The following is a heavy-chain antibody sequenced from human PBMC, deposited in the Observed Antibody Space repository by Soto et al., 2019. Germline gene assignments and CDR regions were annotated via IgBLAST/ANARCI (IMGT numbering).Heavy chain of an antibody. Sequence: PGGFLRLSCAASGFTFSSYAMHWVRQAPGKGLEWVAVISYDGSNKYYADSVKGRFTISRDNSKNTLYLQMNSLRAEDTAVYYCARDIAALNWFDPWGQGTLVTVSS. D-gene: IGHD6-6*01. CDR1: GFTFSSYA. J-gene: IGHJ5*02. CDR3: ARDIAALNWFDP. CDR2: ISYDGSNK. V-gene: IGHV3-30-3*01.